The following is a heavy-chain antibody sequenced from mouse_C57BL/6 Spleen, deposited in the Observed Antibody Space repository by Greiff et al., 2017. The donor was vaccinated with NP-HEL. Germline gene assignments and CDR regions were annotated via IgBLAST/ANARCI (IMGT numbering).Heavy chain of an antibody. J-gene: IGHJ4*01. CDR3: TYDYYYYAMDD. CDR2: INPNNGGT. D-gene: IGHD2-4*01. Sequence: EVQLQQSGPELVKPGASVKISCKASGYTFTDYYMNWVKQSHGKSLEWIGDINPNNGGTSYNQKFKGKATLTVDKSSSTAYMELRRLTSEDSAVYYCTYDYYYYAMDDWGKGTSVTVSS. CDR1: GYTFTDYY. V-gene: IGHV1-26*01.